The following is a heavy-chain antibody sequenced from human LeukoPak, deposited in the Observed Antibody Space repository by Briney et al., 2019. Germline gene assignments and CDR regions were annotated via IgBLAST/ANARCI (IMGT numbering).Heavy chain of an antibody. D-gene: IGHD6-13*01. J-gene: IGHJ6*02. CDR1: GFIFSSYS. V-gene: IGHV3-23*01. Sequence: GGSLRLSCAASGFIFSSYSMSWVSQAPGKGLEWVSVITGSGGNTYYADSVKGRFTISKDNSKNTVYLQMSSLRVDDTAVYYCAKAASSSWPSYYYGMDVWGQGTTVTVSS. CDR3: AKAASSSWPSYYYGMDV. CDR2: ITGSGGNT.